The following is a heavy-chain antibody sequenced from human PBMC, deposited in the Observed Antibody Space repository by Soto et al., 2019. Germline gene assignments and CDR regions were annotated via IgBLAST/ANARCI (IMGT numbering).Heavy chain of an antibody. CDR3: ERQSYSYGVYYFDY. Sequence: SETLSLTCTVSGGSISNYYWSWIRQPPGEGLEWIGYIYYSGSTNYNPSLKSRVTISVDTSKNQFSLKLTSVTAADTALYYCERQSYSYGVYYFDYWGQGTLVTVSP. V-gene: IGHV4-59*08. CDR1: GGSISNYY. D-gene: IGHD5-18*01. CDR2: IYYSGST. J-gene: IGHJ4*02.